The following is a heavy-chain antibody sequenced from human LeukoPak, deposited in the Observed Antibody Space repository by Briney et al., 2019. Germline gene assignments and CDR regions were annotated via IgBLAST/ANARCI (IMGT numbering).Heavy chain of an antibody. D-gene: IGHD2-15*01. CDR2: ISAYNGNT. CDR1: GYTFTLYG. V-gene: IGHV1-18*04. CDR3: ARDSARYCSGGSCYSNY. Sequence: ASVNVSYRASGYTFTLYGLRWVRQAPGKGLEWMGWISAYNGNTNYAQKLQGRVTMTTDTSTSTAYMELRCLRSDDTAVYYCARDSARYCSGGSCYSNYWGQGTLVTVSS. J-gene: IGHJ4*02.